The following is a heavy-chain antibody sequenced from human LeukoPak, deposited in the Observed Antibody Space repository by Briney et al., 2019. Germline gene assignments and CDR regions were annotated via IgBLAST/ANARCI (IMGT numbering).Heavy chain of an antibody. CDR3: ARRGGTMRSGFDP. D-gene: IGHD3-22*01. CDR2: TYYSGST. J-gene: IGHJ5*02. CDR1: GGSISSSSYY. V-gene: IGHV4-39*01. Sequence: PSETLSLTCTVSGGSISSSSYYWGWIRQPPGKGLEWIGSTYYSGSTYYNPSLKSRVTISVDTSKNQFSLKLSSVTAADTAVYYCARRGGTMRSGFDPWGQGTLVTVSS.